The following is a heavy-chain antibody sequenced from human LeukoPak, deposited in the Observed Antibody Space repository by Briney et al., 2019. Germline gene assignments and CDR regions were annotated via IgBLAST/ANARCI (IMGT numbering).Heavy chain of an antibody. V-gene: IGHV4-38-2*02. J-gene: IGHJ4*02. CDR3: ARGPRIAVAGTDY. CDR1: GYSISSGYY. Sequence: SETLSLTCTVSGYSISSGYYWGWIRQPPGKGLEWIGSIYHSGSTYYNPSLKSRVTISVDTSKNQFSLKLSSVTAADTAVYYCARGPRIAVAGTDYWGQGTLVTVSS. D-gene: IGHD6-19*01. CDR2: IYHSGST.